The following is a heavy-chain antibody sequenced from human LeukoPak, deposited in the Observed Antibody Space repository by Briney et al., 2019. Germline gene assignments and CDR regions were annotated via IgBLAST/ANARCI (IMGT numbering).Heavy chain of an antibody. CDR1: GFTFSSYW. J-gene: IGHJ4*02. D-gene: IGHD1-1*01. CDR2: IHQDGGQK. Sequence: QTGGSLRLSCAASGFTFSSYWMSWVRQAPGKGLEGVANIHQDGGQKFYVDSVEGRFTISRDNAKDSVYLHMNSLRADDTAVYYCARGNSFDYWGQGTLVTVSS. CDR3: ARGNSFDY. V-gene: IGHV3-7*01.